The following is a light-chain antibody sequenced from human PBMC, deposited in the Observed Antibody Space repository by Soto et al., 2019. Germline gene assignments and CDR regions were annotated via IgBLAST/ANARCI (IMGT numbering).Light chain of an antibody. CDR1: QSVSSNY. V-gene: IGKV3-20*01. CDR3: QQYAASPET. CDR2: GAT. Sequence: EIVLTQSPGTLSLSPGERATLSCRASQSVSSNYLAWYQQKPGQAPRLLISGATSRATGIPDRFSGTGSGTDFTLTISRLEPEDFAVYYCQQYAASPETFGQGTKVEIK. J-gene: IGKJ1*01.